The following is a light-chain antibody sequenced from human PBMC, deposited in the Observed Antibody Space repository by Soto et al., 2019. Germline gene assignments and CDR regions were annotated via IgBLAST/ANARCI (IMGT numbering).Light chain of an antibody. CDR2: DAP. CDR1: QSFSGW. J-gene: IGKJ5*01. Sequence: IQMPQSPSTLSASVGDTVTFTCLASQSFSGWLAWYQQKPGEAPKLLIYDAPALPRGVPSRFSGSGSGTKFTLTIASLQPDDFATYYCQQYETFSGTFGPGTRLE. CDR3: QQYETFSGT. V-gene: IGKV1-5*01.